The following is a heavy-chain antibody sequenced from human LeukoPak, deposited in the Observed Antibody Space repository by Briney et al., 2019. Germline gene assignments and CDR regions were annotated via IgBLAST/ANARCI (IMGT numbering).Heavy chain of an antibody. CDR2: IYHSGST. J-gene: IGHJ4*02. Sequence: PSGTLSLTCAVSGGSISSSNWWSWVRQPPGKGLEWIGEIYHSGSTNYNPSLKSRVTMSVDTSKNQFSLKLSSVTAADTAVYYCARGKIWSPVYLSHWGQGTLVTVSS. CDR1: GGSISSSNW. D-gene: IGHD3-10*01. CDR3: ARGKIWSPVYLSH. V-gene: IGHV4-4*02.